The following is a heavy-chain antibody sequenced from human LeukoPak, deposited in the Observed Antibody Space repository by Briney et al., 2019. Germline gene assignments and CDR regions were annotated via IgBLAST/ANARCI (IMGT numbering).Heavy chain of an antibody. D-gene: IGHD6-13*01. CDR2: ISGSGGST. Sequence: PGGSLRLSCAASGFTFSSYAMSWVRQAPGKGLEWVSAISGSGGSTYYADSVKGRFTISRDNSKNTLYLQMNSLRAEDTAVYYCAEDPPGAAAGPLYFDYWGQGTLVTVSS. V-gene: IGHV3-23*01. CDR1: GFTFSSYA. J-gene: IGHJ4*02. CDR3: AEDPPGAAAGPLYFDY.